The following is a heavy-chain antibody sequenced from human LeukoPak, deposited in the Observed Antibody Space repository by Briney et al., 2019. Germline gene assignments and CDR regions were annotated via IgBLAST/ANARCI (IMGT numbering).Heavy chain of an antibody. J-gene: IGHJ4*02. CDR2: IYYSGST. Sequence: PSETLSLTCTVSGGSISSYYWSWIRQPPGKGLEWIGYIYYSGSTNYNPSLKGRVTISVDTSKNQFSLKLSSVTAADTAVYYCAGGEWELTLDYWGQGTLVTVSS. CDR3: AGGEWELTLDY. V-gene: IGHV4-59*08. CDR1: GGSISSYY. D-gene: IGHD1-26*01.